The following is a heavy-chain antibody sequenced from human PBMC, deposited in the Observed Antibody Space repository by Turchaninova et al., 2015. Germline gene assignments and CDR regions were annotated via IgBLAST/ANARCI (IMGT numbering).Heavy chain of an antibody. D-gene: IGHD5-12*01. CDR2: IYPGDSDT. V-gene: IGHV5-51*01. CDR3: ARQDGGGLYYFEN. J-gene: IGHJ4*02. Sequence: EVQLVQSGAEVTKRGESLKISCKGSGYSVTSSWVGWGRQMPGKGLEWMGIIYPGDSDTRYSPSFQGQVTISVDKSISTAYLQWSSLKASDTAMYYCARQDGGGLYYFENWGQGTLVTVSS. CDR1: GYSVTSSW.